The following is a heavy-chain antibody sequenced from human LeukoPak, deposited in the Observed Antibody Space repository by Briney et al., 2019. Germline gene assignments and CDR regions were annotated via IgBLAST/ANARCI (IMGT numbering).Heavy chain of an antibody. CDR2: VRHDASDK. J-gene: IGHJ4*02. CDR1: GFTFSRNG. Sequence: GGSLRLSCAASGFTFSRNGMHWVRQAPGKGLDWVAFVRHDASDKYYADSVKGRFSISRDNFKNTVYLQMNSLRAEDTAVYYCAKCDSTGYYSVELVDYWGQGTLVTVSS. V-gene: IGHV3-30*02. D-gene: IGHD3-22*01. CDR3: AKCDSTGYYSVELVDY.